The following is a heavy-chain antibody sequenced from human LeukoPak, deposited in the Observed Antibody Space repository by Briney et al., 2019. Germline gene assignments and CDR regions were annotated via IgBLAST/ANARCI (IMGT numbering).Heavy chain of an antibody. J-gene: IGHJ6*03. CDR1: GFTFSSYG. CDR3: AKDPNYGSGSYYNLNFYYYYMDV. V-gene: IGHV3-30*02. D-gene: IGHD3-10*01. Sequence: GGSLRLSCVVSGFTFSSYGIHWVRQAPGKGLEWVAFIRYDGSLKYYADSVKGRFTISRDNSKNTLYLQMNRLRAEDTAVYYCAKDPNYGSGSYYNLNFYYYYMDVWGKGTTVTISS. CDR2: IRYDGSLK.